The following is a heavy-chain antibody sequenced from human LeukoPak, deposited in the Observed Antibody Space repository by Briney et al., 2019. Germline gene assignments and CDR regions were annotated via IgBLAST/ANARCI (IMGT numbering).Heavy chain of an antibody. D-gene: IGHD2-8*01. V-gene: IGHV1-46*01. CDR2: INPSGGST. CDR3: ARGYCTNGVCYSIPYNWFDP. J-gene: IGHJ5*02. CDR1: GYTFTGYY. Sequence: ASVKVSCKASGYTFTGYYMHWVRQTPGQGLEWMGIINPSGGSTSYAQKFQGRVTMTRDMSTSTVYMELSSLRSEDTAVYYCARGYCTNGVCYSIPYNWFDPWGQGTLVTVSS.